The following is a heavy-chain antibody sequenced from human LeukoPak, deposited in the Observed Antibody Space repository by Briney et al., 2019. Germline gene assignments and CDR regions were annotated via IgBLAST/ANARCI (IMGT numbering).Heavy chain of an antibody. D-gene: IGHD3-9*01. CDR1: GGTFSSYA. CDR2: IIPICGTA. CDR3: ARETSYYDILTGYFYYFDY. Sequence: SVKVSCKASGGTFSSYAISWVRQAPGQGLEWMGGIIPICGTANYAQKFQGRVTITADESTSTAYMALSSLRSEDTAVYYCARETSYYDILTGYFYYFDYWGQGTLVTVSS. J-gene: IGHJ4*02. V-gene: IGHV1-69*01.